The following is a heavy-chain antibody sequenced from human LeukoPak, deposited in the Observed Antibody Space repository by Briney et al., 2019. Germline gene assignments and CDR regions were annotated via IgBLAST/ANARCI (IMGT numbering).Heavy chain of an antibody. CDR2: ISSNGGST. J-gene: IGHJ4*02. CDR1: GFTFSSYA. Sequence: QPGGSLRLSCAASGFTFSSYAMSWVRQAPGKGLEYVSAISSNGGSTYYADSVKGRFTISRDNSKNTLYLQMSSLRAEDTAVYYCVKDLGSSSWYGDYWGQGTLVTVSS. D-gene: IGHD6-13*01. V-gene: IGHV3-64D*09. CDR3: VKDLGSSSWYGDY.